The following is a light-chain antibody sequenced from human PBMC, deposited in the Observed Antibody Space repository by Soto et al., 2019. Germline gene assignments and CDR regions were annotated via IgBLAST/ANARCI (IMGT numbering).Light chain of an antibody. Sequence: QSVLTQSSSASASLGSSVKLTYTLSSGHSSYIIAWHQQQPGKAPRYLMKLEGSGSYNKGSGVPDRFSGSSSGADRYLTISNLQFVDEADYYCETWDFNTRVFGGGTKLTVL. V-gene: IGLV4-60*02. J-gene: IGLJ3*02. CDR1: SGHSSYI. CDR3: ETWDFNTRV. CDR2: LEGSGSY.